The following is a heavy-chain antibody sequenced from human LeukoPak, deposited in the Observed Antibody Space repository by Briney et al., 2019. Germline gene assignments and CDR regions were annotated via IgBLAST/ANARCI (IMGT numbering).Heavy chain of an antibody. CDR1: GGSFGGYY. CDR2: INHSGST. D-gene: IGHD2-8*02. V-gene: IGHV4-34*01. CDR3: ARRPAPPLVVYDY. J-gene: IGHJ4*02. Sequence: SETLSLTCAVYGGSFGGYYWSWIRQPPGKGLEWIGEINHSGSTNYNPSLKSRVTISVDTSKNQFSLKLSSVTAADTAVYYCARRPAPPLVVYDYWGQGTLVTVSS.